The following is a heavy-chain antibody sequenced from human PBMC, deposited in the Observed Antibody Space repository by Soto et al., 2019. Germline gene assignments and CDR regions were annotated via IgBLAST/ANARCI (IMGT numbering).Heavy chain of an antibody. V-gene: IGHV1-69*13. CDR2: IIPIFGTA. CDR1: GGTFSSYA. CDR3: ARDRGYCSGGRCTSDWFDP. Sequence: SVKVSCKASGGTFSSYAISWVRQAPGQGLEWMGGIIPIFGTANYAQKFQGRVTITADESTSTAYMELMSLRSDDTAVYYCARDRGYCSGGRCTSDWFDPWGQGTLVTVSS. D-gene: IGHD2-15*01. J-gene: IGHJ5*02.